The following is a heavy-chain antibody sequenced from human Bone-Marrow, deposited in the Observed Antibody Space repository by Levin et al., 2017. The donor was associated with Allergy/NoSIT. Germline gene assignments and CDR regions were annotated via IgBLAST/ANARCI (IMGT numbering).Heavy chain of an antibody. CDR2: IYSTGTT. CDR1: GFTVSSNY. J-gene: IGHJ4*02. CDR3: SSAPGFTDY. V-gene: IGHV3-66*01. Sequence: GGSLRLSCAASGFTVSSNYMAWVRQAPGKGLEWVSVIYSTGTTYYVDSVKGRFTISRDNSKNTLYLQMNSLRAEDTAVYYCSSAPGFTDYWGQGTLVTVSS.